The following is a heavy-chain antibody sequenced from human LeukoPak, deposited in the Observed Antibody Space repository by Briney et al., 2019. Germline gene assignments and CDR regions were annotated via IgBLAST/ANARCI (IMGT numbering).Heavy chain of an antibody. V-gene: IGHV3-7*05. Sequence: GGSLRLSCAASGFTFSTYWMSWVRQAPGKGREWVANIRQDGSERKYLDSVKGRFTISRDNAKNSLYLQLNSLRAEETAVYYCVRDRWGLPHGIDGFDIWGPGTMVTVSS. CDR3: VRDRWGLPHGIDGFDI. CDR2: IRQDGSER. CDR1: GFTFSTYW. J-gene: IGHJ3*02. D-gene: IGHD7-27*01.